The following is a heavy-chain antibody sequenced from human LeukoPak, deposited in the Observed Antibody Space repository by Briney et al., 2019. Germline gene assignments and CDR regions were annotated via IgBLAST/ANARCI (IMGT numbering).Heavy chain of an antibody. Sequence: PGGSLRLSCAASGFTFSSYAMHWVRQAPGKGLEWVAVISYDGSNKYYADSVKGRFTVSRDNSKNSLYLQMNSLTAADTAVYYCAKDRSIGTYYTFDHWGQGTLVTVSS. J-gene: IGHJ4*02. CDR3: AKDRSIGTYYTFDH. CDR1: GFTFSSYA. CDR2: ISYDGSNK. V-gene: IGHV3-30*04. D-gene: IGHD1-26*01.